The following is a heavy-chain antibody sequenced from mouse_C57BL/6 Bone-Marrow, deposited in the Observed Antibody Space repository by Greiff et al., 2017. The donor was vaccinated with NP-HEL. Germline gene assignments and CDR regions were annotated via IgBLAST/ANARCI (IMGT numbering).Heavy chain of an antibody. D-gene: IGHD1-1*01. J-gene: IGHJ2*01. CDR2: IDPENGDT. CDR1: GFNIKDDY. CDR3: TTRNTTVVAFDY. V-gene: IGHV14-4*01. Sequence: VQLQQSGAELVRPGASVKLSCTASGFNIKDDYMHWVKQRPEQGLEWIGWIDPENGDTEYASKFQGKATITADTASNTAYLQLSSLTSEDTAVYYCTTRNTTVVAFDYWGQGTTLTVSS.